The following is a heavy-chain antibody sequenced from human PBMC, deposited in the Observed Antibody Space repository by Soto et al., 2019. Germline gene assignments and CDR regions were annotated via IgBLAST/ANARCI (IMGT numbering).Heavy chain of an antibody. CDR1: GGSISSSHW. V-gene: IGHV4-4*02. J-gene: IGHJ6*02. Sequence: SETLSLTCAVSGGSISSSHWWGWVRQAPGKGLEWIGEIYHSGSTNYNPSLKSRITMSVDKSKNQYSVNLSSVTAADTTVYYCVRDADETAIVPAPWLVWGRGTMVTVAS. CDR3: VRDADETAIVPAPWLV. CDR2: IYHSGST. D-gene: IGHD2-21*02.